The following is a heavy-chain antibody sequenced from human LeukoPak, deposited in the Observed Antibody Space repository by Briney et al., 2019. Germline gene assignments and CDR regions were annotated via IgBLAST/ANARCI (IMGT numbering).Heavy chain of an antibody. CDR3: AKDGSRSIARTGDYFDY. D-gene: IGHD6-6*01. Sequence: GGSLRLSCAASGFTFSSYGMHWVRQAPGKGLEWVAVISYDGSNKYYADSVKGRFTISRDNSKNTLYLQMNSLRAEDTAVYYCAKDGSRSIARTGDYFDYWGQGTLVTVSS. CDR2: ISYDGSNK. J-gene: IGHJ4*02. V-gene: IGHV3-30*18. CDR1: GFTFSSYG.